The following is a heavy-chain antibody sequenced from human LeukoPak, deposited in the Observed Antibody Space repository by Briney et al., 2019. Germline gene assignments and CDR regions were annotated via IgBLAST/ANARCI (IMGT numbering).Heavy chain of an antibody. V-gene: IGHV1-8*01. J-gene: IGHJ4*02. CDR3: ARGLGSPVGRNY. CDR1: GYTFTSYD. D-gene: IGHD1-26*01. CDR2: MNPNSGNT. Sequence: ASVKVSCKASGYTFTSYDINWVRQATGQGLEWMGRMNPNSGNTGYAQKFQGRVTMTRNTSISTAYMELSSLRSEDTAVYYCARGLGSPVGRNYWGQGTLVTVSS.